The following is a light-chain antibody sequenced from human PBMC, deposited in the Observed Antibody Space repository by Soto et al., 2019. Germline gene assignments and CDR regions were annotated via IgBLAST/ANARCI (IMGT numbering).Light chain of an antibody. Sequence: DIQMTQSPSSLSASVGDRVTITCRASQSISNYLNWYQQKPGKAPNLLIYAASSLQSGVPSRFSGSGSGTDFTLTISSLQPEDFATYYCQQSYNTPTFSGGTKVEIK. CDR3: QQSYNTPT. CDR2: AAS. CDR1: QSISNY. J-gene: IGKJ4*01. V-gene: IGKV1-39*01.